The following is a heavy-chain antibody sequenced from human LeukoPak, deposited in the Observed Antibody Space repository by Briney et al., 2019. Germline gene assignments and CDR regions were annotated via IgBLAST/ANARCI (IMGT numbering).Heavy chain of an antibody. CDR1: GFTVSSNY. CDR3: ARELRGGPYYGMDV. D-gene: IGHD3-10*01. V-gene: IGHV3-53*01. Sequence: PGGSLRLSCAASGFTVSSNYMSWVRQAPGKGLEWVSLIYSGGSTYYAESVKGRFTISRDNSKNTLYLQMNSLRAEDTAVYYCARELRGGPYYGMDVWGQGTTVTVSS. J-gene: IGHJ6*02. CDR2: IYSGGST.